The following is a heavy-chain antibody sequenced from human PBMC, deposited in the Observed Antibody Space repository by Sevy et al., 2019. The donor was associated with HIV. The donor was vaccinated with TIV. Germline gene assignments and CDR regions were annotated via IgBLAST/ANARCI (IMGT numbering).Heavy chain of an antibody. CDR2: ISYFRST. D-gene: IGHD3-9*01. Sequence: SETLSLTCSISGGSVSSANDYWTWIRQPPGKGLEWIGNISYFRSTNYSPSLKSRVSISLDISKMQFSLKLTSVTAADTAVYFCARDQYYDISTGLYATDVWGQGTTVTVSS. J-gene: IGHJ6*01. CDR3: ARDQYYDISTGLYATDV. V-gene: IGHV4-61*01. CDR1: GGSVSSANDY.